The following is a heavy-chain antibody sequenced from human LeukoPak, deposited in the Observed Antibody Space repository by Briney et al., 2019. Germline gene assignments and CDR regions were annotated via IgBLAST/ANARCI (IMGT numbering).Heavy chain of an antibody. Sequence: GESLKISCKGSGYSFTSYWIGWVRQMPGKGLEWMGIIYPGDSDTRYSPSFQGQVTISADKSISTAYLQWSSLKASDTAMYYCARHIRIAARPGQSSYYYGMDVWGQGTTVTVSS. J-gene: IGHJ6*02. CDR3: ARHIRIAARPGQSSYYYGMDV. CDR2: IYPGDSDT. CDR1: GYSFTSYW. D-gene: IGHD6-6*01. V-gene: IGHV5-51*01.